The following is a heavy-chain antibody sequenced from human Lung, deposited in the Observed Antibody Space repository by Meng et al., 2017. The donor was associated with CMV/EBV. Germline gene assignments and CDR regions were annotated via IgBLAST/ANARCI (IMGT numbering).Heavy chain of an antibody. CDR3: LRRSGGSV. J-gene: IGHJ1*01. V-gene: IGHV4-4*02. D-gene: IGHD3-10*01. Sequence: QVQLRGSGPELVKPSEPLSPTCAVPGDSITNHNWWAWVRQPPGKGLEWIGEIPHRGSSAYNPSLKSRVSMSIDKSKNQFSLKLTSVTAADTAVYHCLRRSGGSVWGQGTLVTVSS. CDR1: GDSITNHNW. CDR2: IPHRGSS.